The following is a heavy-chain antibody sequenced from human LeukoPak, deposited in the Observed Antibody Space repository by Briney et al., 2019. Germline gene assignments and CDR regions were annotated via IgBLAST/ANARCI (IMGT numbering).Heavy chain of an antibody. Sequence: SGTLSLTCAVSGGSISSSNWWSWVRQPPGKGLEWIGEIYHSGSTNYNPSLKSRVTISVDTSKNQFSLKLSSVTAADTAVYYCARQANYDFWSGYYPYYYYYYMDVWGKGTTVTVSS. V-gene: IGHV4-4*02. CDR3: ARQANYDFWSGYYPYYYYYYMDV. D-gene: IGHD3-3*01. CDR2: IYHSGST. CDR1: GGSISSSNW. J-gene: IGHJ6*03.